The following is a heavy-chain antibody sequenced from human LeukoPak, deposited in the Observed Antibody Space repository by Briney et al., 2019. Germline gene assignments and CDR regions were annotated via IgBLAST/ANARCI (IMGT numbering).Heavy chain of an antibody. CDR3: ASQPNTLYYDFWSGKKAFDI. D-gene: IGHD3-3*01. V-gene: IGHV4-34*01. Sequence: SETLSLTCAVYGGSFSGYYWSWIRQPPGKGLEWIGEINHSGSTNYNPSPKSRVTISVDTSKNQFSLKLSSVTAADTAVYYCASQPNTLYYDFWSGKKAFDIWGQGTMVTVSS. J-gene: IGHJ3*02. CDR2: INHSGST. CDR1: GGSFSGYY.